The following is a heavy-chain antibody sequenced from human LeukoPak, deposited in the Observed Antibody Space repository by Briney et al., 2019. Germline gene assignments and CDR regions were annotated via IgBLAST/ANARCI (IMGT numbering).Heavy chain of an antibody. CDR1: GGTFSSYA. CDR2: INPSGGST. D-gene: IGHD3-22*01. V-gene: IGHV1-46*01. CDR3: ARRGGSGYVDY. J-gene: IGHJ4*02. Sequence: ASVKVSCKASGGTFSSYAISWVRQAPGQGLEWMGIINPSGGSTSYAQKFQGRVTMTRDTSTSTVYMELSSLRSEDTAVYYCARRGGSGYVDYWGQGTLVTVSS.